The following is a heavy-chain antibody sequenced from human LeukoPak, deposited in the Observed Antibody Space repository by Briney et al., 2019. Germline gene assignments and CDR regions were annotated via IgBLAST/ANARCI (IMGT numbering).Heavy chain of an antibody. D-gene: IGHD6-19*01. CDR1: GFTFSSYS. Sequence: GGSLRLSCAASGFTFSSYSMNWVRQAPGKGLEWVSSISSSSSYIYYADSVKGRFTISRDNAKNSLYLQMNSLRAEDTAVYYCARDSTGYSSGWDDYWGQGTLVTVSS. CDR3: ARDSTGYSSGWDDY. CDR2: ISSSSSYI. J-gene: IGHJ4*02. V-gene: IGHV3-21*01.